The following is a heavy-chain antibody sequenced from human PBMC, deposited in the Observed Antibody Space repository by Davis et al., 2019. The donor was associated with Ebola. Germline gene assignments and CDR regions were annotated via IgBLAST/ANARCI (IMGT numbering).Heavy chain of an antibody. CDR2: IVPIFGTP. D-gene: IGHD5/OR15-5a*01. CDR1: GGSFRNYG. CDR3: ARGQMSTGLDP. J-gene: IGHJ5*02. Sequence: SVKVSCKASGGSFRNYGFNWVRQAPRQGLEWMGRIVPIFGTPNYAQKFQGRITVGADDSTNTAYMELSSLTSEDTAVYYCARGQMSTGLDPWGQGTLVTVSS. V-gene: IGHV1-69*13.